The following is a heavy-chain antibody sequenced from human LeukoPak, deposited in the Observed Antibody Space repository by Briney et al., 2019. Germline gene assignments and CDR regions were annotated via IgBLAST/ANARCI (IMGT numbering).Heavy chain of an antibody. J-gene: IGHJ2*01. CDR1: GGSISSSSYY. D-gene: IGHD1-14*01. Sequence: SETLSLTCTVSGGSISSSSYYWGWIRQPPGRGLEWIGSIYYSGSTYYNPSLKSRVTISVDTSKNQFSLKLSSVTAADTAVYYCARLSRNSWYFDLWGRGTPVTVSS. CDR3: ARLSRNSWYFDL. CDR2: IYYSGST. V-gene: IGHV4-39*01.